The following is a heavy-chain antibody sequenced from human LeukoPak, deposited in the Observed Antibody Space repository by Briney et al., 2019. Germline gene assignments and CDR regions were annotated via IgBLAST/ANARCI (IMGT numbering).Heavy chain of an antibody. CDR3: AKTDHYYYYMDV. CDR1: GGSISSHY. D-gene: IGHD1-1*01. CDR2: IYTSGST. Sequence: SETLSLTCTVSGGSISSHYWSWIRQPPGKGLEWIGYIYTSGSTYYNPPLESRVTISVDTSKNQFSLRLSSVTAADTALYYCAKTDHYYYYMDVWGKGTTVTVSS. J-gene: IGHJ6*03. V-gene: IGHV4-4*09.